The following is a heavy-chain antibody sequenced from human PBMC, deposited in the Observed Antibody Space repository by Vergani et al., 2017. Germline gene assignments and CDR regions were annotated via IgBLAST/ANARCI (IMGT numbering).Heavy chain of an antibody. CDR2: VDPEVGET. CDR1: GYTFTDHY. Sequence: EVQLVQSGAEVKKPWATMKISCKVSGYTFTDHYMHWVKQAPGKGLEWMGLVDPEVGETIYAGKFKGRVTLAADTSTDTAHLELSRLRSEDTAVYYCATPPTVTTGGMEVWGQGTTVIVSS. V-gene: IGHV1-69-2*01. D-gene: IGHD4-17*01. CDR3: ATPPTVTTGGMEV. J-gene: IGHJ6*02.